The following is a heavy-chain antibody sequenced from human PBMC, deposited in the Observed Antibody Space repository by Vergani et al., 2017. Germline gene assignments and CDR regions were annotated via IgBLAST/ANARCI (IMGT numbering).Heavy chain of an antibody. CDR3: AREGNYYDSTGFGPGGSFD. J-gene: IGHJ4*02. CDR1: GYTFTSYA. D-gene: IGHD3-22*01. CDR2: VIPHLEIT. Sequence: QVQLVQSGAEVKKPGASVKVSCKASGYTFTSYAMHWVRQAPGQRLEWVGRVIPHLEITTLDQNLQGRVIINADKSTDTAYMELISLRPEDKAVYYCAREGNYYDSTGFGPGGSFDWGAGTLVTVSS. V-gene: IGHV1-3*01.